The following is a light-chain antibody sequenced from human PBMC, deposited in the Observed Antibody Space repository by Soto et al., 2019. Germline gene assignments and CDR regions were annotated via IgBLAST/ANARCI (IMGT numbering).Light chain of an antibody. Sequence: QSVLTQPPSASGSPGQSGAISCTGTSSDVGGYNYVSWYQQHPGKAPKLMIYEVTKRPSGVPDRFSGSKSGNTASLTVSGIQAEDEADYYCSSHAGINNVVFGGGTKLTVL. CDR2: EVT. CDR1: SSDVGGYNY. J-gene: IGLJ3*02. V-gene: IGLV2-8*01. CDR3: SSHAGINNVV.